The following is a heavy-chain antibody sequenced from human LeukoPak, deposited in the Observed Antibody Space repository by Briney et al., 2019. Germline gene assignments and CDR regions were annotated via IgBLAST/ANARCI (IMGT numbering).Heavy chain of an antibody. J-gene: IGHJ6*03. CDR2: INPNSGGT. D-gene: IGHD4-17*01. Sequence: ASVKVSCKASGGTFSSYAISWVRQAPGQGLEWMGWINPNSGGTNYAQKFQGRVTMTRDTSISTAYMELSRLRSDDTAVYYCARAKVKGVGKYYYYMDVWGKGTTVTVSS. CDR1: GGTFSSYA. V-gene: IGHV1-2*02. CDR3: ARAKVKGVGKYYYYMDV.